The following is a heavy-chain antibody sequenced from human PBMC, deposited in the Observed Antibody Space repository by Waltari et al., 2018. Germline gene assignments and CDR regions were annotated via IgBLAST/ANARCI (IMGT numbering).Heavy chain of an antibody. J-gene: IGHJ4*02. CDR1: GYTFTGYY. CDR3: ARGPGGTWVDY. D-gene: IGHD3-16*01. CDR2: INPNRGGT. V-gene: IGHV1-2*02. Sequence: QVQLVQSGAEVKKPGASVKVSCKASGYTFTGYYMHWVRQAPGQGLEWMGWINPNRGGTNYAQKFQGRVTMTRDTSISTAYMELSRLRSDDTAVYYCARGPGGTWVDYWGQGTLVTVSS.